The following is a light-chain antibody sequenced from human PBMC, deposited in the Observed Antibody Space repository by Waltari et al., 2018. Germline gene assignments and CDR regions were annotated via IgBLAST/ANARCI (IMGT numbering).Light chain of an antibody. J-gene: IGKJ3*01. V-gene: IGKV1-39*01. Sequence: DIQMTQSPSSLSAFVGDRVSITCRASQSISNYLNWYQQKPEKDPELLIYAASSLQSGVPSTFSGRRPGTEVTLAISSRQPEDLATYDCQQTYITPFNFGPGTKVAIK. CDR1: QSISNY. CDR2: AAS. CDR3: QQTYITPFN.